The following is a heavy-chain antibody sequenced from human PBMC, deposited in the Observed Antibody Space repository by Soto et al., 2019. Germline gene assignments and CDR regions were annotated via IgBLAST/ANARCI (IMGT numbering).Heavy chain of an antibody. CDR2: INGVGTYT. V-gene: IGHV3-74*01. CDR1: GFTFSEYW. J-gene: IGHJ4*02. Sequence: EVQLVESGGGSAQPGGSLRLSCAASGFTFSEYWIQWVRQAPGKGPMWVSRINGVGTYTNYADSVRGRFSISRDNSGNTVYLQLNSLRAEDTAIYYCVRDFRIYDFWGRGTPVTVSS. D-gene: IGHD3-3*01. CDR3: VRDFRIYDF.